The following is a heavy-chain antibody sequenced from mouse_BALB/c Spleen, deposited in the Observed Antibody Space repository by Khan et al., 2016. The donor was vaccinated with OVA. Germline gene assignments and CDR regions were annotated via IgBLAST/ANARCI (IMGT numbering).Heavy chain of an antibody. CDR2: FSTGGTYT. V-gene: IGHV5-6*01. CDR1: GFTFSTYG. J-gene: IGHJ3*01. D-gene: IGHD1-1*01. CDR3: TRLAYYYDSEGFAY. Sequence: EVKLMESGGDLVKPGGSLKLSCVASGFTFSTYGMSWVRQAPDKRLEWVATFSTGGTYTYYPDIVKGRFTISRDNAKNTLYLQMSGLRSEDTAMFFCTRLAYYYDSEGFAYWGQGTLVTVS.